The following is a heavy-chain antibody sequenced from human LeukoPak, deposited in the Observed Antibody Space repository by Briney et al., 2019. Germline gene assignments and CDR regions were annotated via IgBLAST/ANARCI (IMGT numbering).Heavy chain of an antibody. V-gene: IGHV3-23*01. J-gene: IGHJ4*02. CDR3: AKQAGTVYSNFDY. CDR2: ISDGGITT. CDR1: GFTFSSYA. D-gene: IGHD4-11*01. Sequence: GGSLRLSCAASGFTFSSYAMSWVRQAPGKGLEWVSAISDGGITTYYADSVKGRFTIPRANSKNTLYLQMNTLRAEDTAVYYCAKQAGTVYSNFDYWGQGTLVTVSS.